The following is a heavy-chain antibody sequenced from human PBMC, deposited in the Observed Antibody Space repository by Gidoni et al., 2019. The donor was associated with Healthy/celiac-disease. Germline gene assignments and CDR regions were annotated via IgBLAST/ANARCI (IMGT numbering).Heavy chain of an antibody. CDR3: AKDPFRTVGSRTAAPFFDY. V-gene: IGHV3-23*01. CDR2: ISGSRVST. J-gene: IGHJ4*02. Sequence: EVQLLESGGGLVQPGGFLRLSSAASRLTVSTHALRWVRQAPWKGLAWVSAISGSRVSTYYADSVKSRFTISRDNSKNTLYLQMSSLRAEDAAVYYCAKDPFRTVGSRTAAPFFDYWGQGTLINVSS. D-gene: IGHD1-26*01. CDR1: RLTVSTHA.